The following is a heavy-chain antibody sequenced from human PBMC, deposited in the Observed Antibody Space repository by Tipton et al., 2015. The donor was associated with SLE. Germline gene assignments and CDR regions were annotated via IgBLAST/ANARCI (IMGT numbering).Heavy chain of an antibody. CDR2: INHSGST. D-gene: IGHD3-16*01. Sequence: TLSLTCAVYGGSFSGYYWSRSRQPPGKGLGWIGAINHSGSTNYNPSLKSRVTISVDTSKNQFSLKLSSVTAADTAVYYCARGRGSSLRGPYGMDVWGQGTTGT. CDR1: GGSFSGYY. V-gene: IGHV4-34*01. J-gene: IGHJ6*02. CDR3: ARGRGSSLRGPYGMDV.